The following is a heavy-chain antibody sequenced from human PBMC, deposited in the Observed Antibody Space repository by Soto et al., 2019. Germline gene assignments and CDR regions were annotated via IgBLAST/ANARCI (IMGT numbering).Heavy chain of an antibody. D-gene: IGHD3-3*01. Sequence: QVQLVESGGGVVQPGRSLRLSCAASGFTFSGYGMHWVRQAPGKGLEWVAVISHDGGNKYYADSVKGRFTISRDNSKDTLYLQMNSLRAEDTAVYYCAKETTIFGVGYDGMDVWGQGTTVTVSS. CDR2: ISHDGGNK. CDR3: AKETTIFGVGYDGMDV. V-gene: IGHV3-30*18. J-gene: IGHJ6*02. CDR1: GFTFSGYG.